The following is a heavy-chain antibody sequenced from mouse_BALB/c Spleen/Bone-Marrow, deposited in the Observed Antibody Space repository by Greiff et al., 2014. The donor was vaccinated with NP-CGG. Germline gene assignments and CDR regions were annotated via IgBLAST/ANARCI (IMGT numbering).Heavy chain of an antibody. V-gene: IGHV3-6*02. D-gene: IGHD2-14*01. J-gene: IGHJ2*01. CDR2: ISFDGSN. Sequence: VQLQQSGPGPVKPSQSLSLTCSVTGHSITSGYFWNWIRQFPGNKLEWMGYISFDGSNNYNPSLKNRISITRDTSENQFFLKLSSVTTEDSSTYYCARTYYRYGAYYFDCWGQGTTLTVSS. CDR3: ARTYYRYGAYYFDC. CDR1: GHSITSGYF.